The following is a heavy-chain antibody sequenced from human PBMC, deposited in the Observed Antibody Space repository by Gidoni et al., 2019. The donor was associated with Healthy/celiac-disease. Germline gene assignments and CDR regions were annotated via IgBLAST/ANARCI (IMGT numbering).Heavy chain of an antibody. J-gene: IGHJ3*02. D-gene: IGHD1-26*01. CDR2: IYYSGST. V-gene: IGHV4-39*01. CDR1: GGSLSSSSYY. Sequence: QLQLQESCPGLVTPSETLSLTCTVSGGSLSSSSYYWGWIRQPPGKGLEWIGSIYYSGSTYYNPSLKSRVTISVDTSKNQFSLKLRYVTAADKAVYYCARLRVGATTSAFDIWGQGTMVTVSS. CDR3: ARLRVGATTSAFDI.